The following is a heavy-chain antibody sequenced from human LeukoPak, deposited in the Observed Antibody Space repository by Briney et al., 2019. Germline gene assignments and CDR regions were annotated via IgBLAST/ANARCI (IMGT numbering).Heavy chain of an antibody. V-gene: IGHV3-21*01. J-gene: IGHJ4*02. Sequence: PGGSLRLSCAASGFTFSSYSMNWVRQAPGKGLEWVSSISSSSSYIYYADSVKGRFTISRDNAKNSLYLQMNSLRAEDTAVYYCASEAYYYGSGSYKHYFDYWGQGTLVTVSS. CDR2: ISSSSSYI. CDR3: ASEAYYYGSGSYKHYFDY. CDR1: GFTFSSYS. D-gene: IGHD3-10*01.